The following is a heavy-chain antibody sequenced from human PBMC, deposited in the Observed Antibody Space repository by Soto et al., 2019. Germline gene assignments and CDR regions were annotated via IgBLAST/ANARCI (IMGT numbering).Heavy chain of an antibody. CDR3: ARGPPHV. CDR1: GGSISSYY. Sequence: SETLSLTCTVSGGSISSYYWSWIRQPPGKGLEWIGEINHSGGTNYNPSLKSRVTISVDGSKNQFSLKLSSVTAADTAVYYCARGPPHVWGQGTLVTVSS. D-gene: IGHD3-16*01. CDR2: INHSGGT. V-gene: IGHV4-34*01. J-gene: IGHJ4*02.